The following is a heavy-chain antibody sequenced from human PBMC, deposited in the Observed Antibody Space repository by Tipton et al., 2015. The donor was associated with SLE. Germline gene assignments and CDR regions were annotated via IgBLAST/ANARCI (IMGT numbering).Heavy chain of an antibody. J-gene: IGHJ4*02. CDR2: ISSSSSYK. Sequence: SLRLSCAASGFSFSTYYMEWVRQAPGKGLEWVSSISSSSSYKYYGDSVKGRFTISRDNAKNSLYLQMNSLRAEDTAVYYCARDLTTVTSEYFDYWGQGTLVTVSS. CDR3: ARDLTTVTSEYFDY. CDR1: GFSFSTYY. D-gene: IGHD4-17*01. V-gene: IGHV3-21*03.